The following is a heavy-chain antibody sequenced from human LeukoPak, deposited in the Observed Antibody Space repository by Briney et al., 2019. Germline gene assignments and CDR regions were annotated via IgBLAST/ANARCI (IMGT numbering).Heavy chain of an antibody. Sequence: GGSLRLSCAASGFTFSSYWVSWVRQAPGKGLEWVANIKQDGGETYYVDSLKGRLTISRDNAKNSLYLQMNSLRAEDSAVYYCATNRYTAFDFRGQGTMVTVSS. D-gene: IGHD2-2*02. V-gene: IGHV3-7*02. J-gene: IGHJ3*01. CDR2: IKQDGGET. CDR1: GFTFSSYW. CDR3: ATNRYTAFDF.